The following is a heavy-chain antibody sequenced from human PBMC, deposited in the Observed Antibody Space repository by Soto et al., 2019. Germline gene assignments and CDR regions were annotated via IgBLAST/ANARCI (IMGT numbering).Heavy chain of an antibody. Sequence: GGSLSLSWVPSGFPFWGVWLGWVGQAPGKGLEWVANIKQDGSAKQYLDSVRGRFTISRDNSKNSVYLQMNSLRAEDTALYYCARDFYGGFSYGPGDNWGQGTLVTVSS. D-gene: IGHD2-15*01. V-gene: IGHV3-7*01. CDR1: GFPFWGVW. CDR2: IKQDGSAK. CDR3: ARDFYGGFSYGPGDN. J-gene: IGHJ4*02.